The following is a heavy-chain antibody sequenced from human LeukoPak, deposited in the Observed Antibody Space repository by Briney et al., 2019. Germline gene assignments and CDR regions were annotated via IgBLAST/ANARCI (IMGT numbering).Heavy chain of an antibody. Sequence: GGSLRLSCAASGFTVSDNYMSWVRQAPGKGLEWVSVVYSGDNTYYADSVKGRFTISRDNSKNTLFMQMNSLRAEDTAVYYCAKDFYDSSGSRYDYWGQGTLVTVSS. V-gene: IGHV3-53*01. CDR1: GFTVSDNY. CDR2: VYSGDNT. D-gene: IGHD3-22*01. J-gene: IGHJ4*02. CDR3: AKDFYDSSGSRYDY.